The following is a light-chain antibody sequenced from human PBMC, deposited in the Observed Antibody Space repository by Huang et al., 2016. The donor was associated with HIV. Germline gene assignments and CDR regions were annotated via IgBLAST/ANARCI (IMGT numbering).Light chain of an antibody. CDR3: QQRDDWLT. CDR2: DAS. Sequence: EIVLTQSPGTLSLFPGQTATLSCRASQTISNHLAWYQQRPGQGPRLLIYDASDRVTGISPRFSGSGSGTDFTLTISSLEPGDFAVYYCQQRDDWLTFGGGTAVE. J-gene: IGKJ4*01. V-gene: IGKV3-11*01. CDR1: QTISNH.